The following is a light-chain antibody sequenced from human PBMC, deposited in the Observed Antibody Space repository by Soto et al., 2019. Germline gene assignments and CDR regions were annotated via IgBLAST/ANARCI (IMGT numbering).Light chain of an antibody. J-gene: IGLJ1*01. Sequence: QSALTQAASVSGSPGQSITISCTGSSSDIGTYNYVSWYQQFPGKAPKLMIYEVSNRPSGVSSRFSGSKSGNTASLSISGLQPEDEATYYCSSFTTSSTLVFGTGTELTVL. CDR1: SSDIGTYNY. CDR3: SSFTTSSTLV. CDR2: EVS. V-gene: IGLV2-14*01.